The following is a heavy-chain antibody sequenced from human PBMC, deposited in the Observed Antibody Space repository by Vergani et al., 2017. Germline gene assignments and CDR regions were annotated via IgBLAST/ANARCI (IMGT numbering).Heavy chain of an antibody. CDR3: ASASLRALVGYYYYIDV. D-gene: IGHD3-16*01. V-gene: IGHV4-30-2*01. CDR1: GDSITNGGFS. Sequence: QLQLQESGSGLVKPSQTLSLTCAVSGDSITNGGFSWNWIRQPPGKGPEWIGYIFPSGNSDYNPSLKNRVSISLDKSKNQFSLWVNSVTAADTAVYFCASASLRALVGYYYYIDVWGKGKTVVVSS. J-gene: IGHJ6*03. CDR2: IFPSGNS.